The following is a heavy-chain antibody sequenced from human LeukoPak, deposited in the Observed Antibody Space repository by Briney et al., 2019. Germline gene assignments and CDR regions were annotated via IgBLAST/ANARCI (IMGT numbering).Heavy chain of an antibody. V-gene: IGHV3-74*01. CDR1: GFTFSSYW. D-gene: IGHD2-15*01. CDR3: ARDRGAYCSGGSCYSRNWFDP. J-gene: IGHJ5*02. Sequence: GGSLRLSCAASGFTFSSYWMHWVRQAPGKGLVWVSRINSDGSSTSYADSVKGRFTISRDNAKNTLYLQMNSMRAEDTAVYYCARDRGAYCSGGSCYSRNWFDPWGQGTLVTVSS. CDR2: INSDGSST.